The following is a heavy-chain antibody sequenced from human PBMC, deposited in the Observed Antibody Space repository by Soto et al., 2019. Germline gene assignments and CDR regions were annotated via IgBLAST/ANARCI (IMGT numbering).Heavy chain of an antibody. Sequence: KPGGSLRLSCAASDFTFNIYAMNWVRQAPGKGLEWVASISGSGRFIYYADSVKGRFTISRDNAKSSLSLQMSGLTAEDTAVYYCARGEFSGWYYFDSWGQGTPVTVSS. CDR1: DFTFNIYA. V-gene: IGHV3-21*01. CDR3: ARGEFSGWYYFDS. J-gene: IGHJ4*02. CDR2: ISGSGRFI. D-gene: IGHD6-19*01.